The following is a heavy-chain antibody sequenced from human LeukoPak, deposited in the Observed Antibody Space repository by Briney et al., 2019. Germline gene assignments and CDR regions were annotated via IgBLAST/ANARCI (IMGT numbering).Heavy chain of an antibody. CDR1: GFTFSSYD. CDR2: IGTVGDT. Sequence: GGSLRLSCAASGFTFSSYDMHWVRQLTGKGLEWVSAIGTVGDTYYPDPVKGRFTVSRENAKNSLYFQMNSLRAEDTAVYYCARRGLPDVWGKGTTVTVSS. J-gene: IGHJ6*04. D-gene: IGHD2-15*01. CDR3: ARRGLPDV. V-gene: IGHV3-13*01.